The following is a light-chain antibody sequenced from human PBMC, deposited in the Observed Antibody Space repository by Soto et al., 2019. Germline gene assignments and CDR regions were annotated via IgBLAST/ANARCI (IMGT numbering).Light chain of an antibody. CDR3: ETWDSHTWV. CDR2: LEGRGSY. V-gene: IGLV4-60*02. CDR1: SGHSSYI. Sequence: QSVLTQSSSASASPGSSVKLTCTLSSGHSSYIIAWHQQQPGKAPRYLMNLEGRGSYNKGSGVPDRFSGSSSGADRYLTISNLQFEDEADYYCETWDSHTWVFGGGTKLTVL. J-gene: IGLJ3*02.